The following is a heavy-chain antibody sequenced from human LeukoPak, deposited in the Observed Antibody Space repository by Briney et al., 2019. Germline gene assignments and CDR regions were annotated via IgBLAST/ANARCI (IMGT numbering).Heavy chain of an antibody. D-gene: IGHD5-12*01. CDR1: GYTFTSYG. Sequence: ASVKVSCKASGYTFTSYGISWVRQAPGQGLEWMGWISAYNGNTNYAQKLQGRVTMTTDTSTSTAYMELRSLRSDDTAVYYCARGSGNDSHYYYNGRDVWAKGTPVTVSS. J-gene: IGHJ6*04. CDR3: ARGSGNDSHYYYNGRDV. V-gene: IGHV1-18*01. CDR2: ISAYNGNT.